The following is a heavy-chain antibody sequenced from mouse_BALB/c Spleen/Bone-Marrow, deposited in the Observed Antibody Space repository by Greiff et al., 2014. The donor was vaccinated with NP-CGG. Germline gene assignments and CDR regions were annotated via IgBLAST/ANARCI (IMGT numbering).Heavy chain of an antibody. J-gene: IGHJ3*01. Sequence: EVQLQQSGAELVKPGASVKLSCTASGFNIKDTYMHWVKQRPEQGLEWIGRIDPANGNTKYDPKFQGKATITADTPSNTAYLQLSSLTSEDTAVYYCARSLYDGYFSWFAYWGQGTLVTVSA. D-gene: IGHD2-3*01. CDR2: IDPANGNT. CDR1: GFNIKDTY. V-gene: IGHV14-3*02. CDR3: ARSLYDGYFSWFAY.